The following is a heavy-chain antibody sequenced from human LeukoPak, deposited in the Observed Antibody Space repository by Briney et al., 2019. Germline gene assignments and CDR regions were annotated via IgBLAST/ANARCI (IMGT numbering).Heavy chain of an antibody. CDR2: INHSGST. D-gene: IGHD3-10*01. J-gene: IGHJ6*02. Sequence: SETLSLTCAVYGGSFSGYYWSWIRQPPGKGLEWIGEINHSGSTNYNPSLKSRVTISVDTSKNQFSLKLSSVTAADTAVYYCARLLWFGESRVDYYGMDVWGQGTTVTVSS. CDR1: GGSFSGYY. CDR3: ARLLWFGESRVDYYGMDV. V-gene: IGHV4-34*01.